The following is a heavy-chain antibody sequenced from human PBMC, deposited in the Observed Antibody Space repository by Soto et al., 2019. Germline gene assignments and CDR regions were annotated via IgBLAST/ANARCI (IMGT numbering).Heavy chain of an antibody. D-gene: IGHD4-17*01. Sequence: EVQLVESGGGLVKPGGSLRLSCAASGFTFSSYSMNWVRQAPGKGLEWVSSISSSSSYIYYADSVKGRFTISRDNAKNSLYLQMNSLRAEDTAVYYCARSTVTTVDWFDPWGQGTLVTVSS. CDR3: ARSTVTTVDWFDP. CDR1: GFTFSSYS. V-gene: IGHV3-21*01. CDR2: ISSSSSYI. J-gene: IGHJ5*02.